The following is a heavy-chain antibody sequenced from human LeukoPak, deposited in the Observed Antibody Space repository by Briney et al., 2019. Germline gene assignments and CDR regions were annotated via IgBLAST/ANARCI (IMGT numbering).Heavy chain of an antibody. Sequence: GASVKVSCKASGYTFTSYAMNWVRQAPGQGLEWMGWIDTNTGNPTYAQGFTGRFVFSLDTSISTAYLQISSLKAEDTAVYYCARDQAAAGTPTATPFDPWGQGTPVTVSS. CDR3: ARDQAAAGTPTATPFDP. CDR1: GYTFTSYA. V-gene: IGHV7-4-1*02. J-gene: IGHJ5*02. CDR2: IDTNTGNP. D-gene: IGHD6-13*01.